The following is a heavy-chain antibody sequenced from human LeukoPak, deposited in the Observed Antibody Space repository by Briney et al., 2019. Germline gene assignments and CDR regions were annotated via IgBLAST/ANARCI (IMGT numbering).Heavy chain of an antibody. CDR3: ARDGPKATVTTLEVLDAFDI. V-gene: IGHV3-7*05. Sequence: GGSLRLSCAASGSTFKNYWMSWVRQAPGKGLEWVANIKQDGSEKYYVDSVKGRFTISRDNAKNSLYLQMNSLRAEDTAVYYCARDGPKATVTTLEVLDAFDIWGQGTMVTVSS. CDR1: GSTFKNYW. D-gene: IGHD4-17*01. J-gene: IGHJ3*02. CDR2: IKQDGSEK.